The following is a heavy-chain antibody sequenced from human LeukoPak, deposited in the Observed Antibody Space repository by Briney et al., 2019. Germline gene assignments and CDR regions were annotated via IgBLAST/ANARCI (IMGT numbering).Heavy chain of an antibody. V-gene: IGHV3-7*01. CDR3: ARAGWLQFFDY. D-gene: IGHD5-24*01. Sequence: GGSLRLSCAASGFTFSSYWMSWVRQAPGKGLEWVANIKQEGSEKYYVDSVKGRFTIYRDNAKNSLYLRMNSLRAEDTAVYYCARAGWLQFFDYWGQGTLVTVSS. CDR1: GFTFSSYW. J-gene: IGHJ4*02. CDR2: IKQEGSEK.